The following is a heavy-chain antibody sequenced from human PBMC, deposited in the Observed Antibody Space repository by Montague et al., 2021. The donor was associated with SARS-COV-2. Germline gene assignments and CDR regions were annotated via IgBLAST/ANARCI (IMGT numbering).Heavy chain of an antibody. CDR2: IYYSGXT. J-gene: IGHJ4*02. CDR1: GGSVSSGSYY. V-gene: IGHV4-61*01. Sequence: SETLSLTCTVSGGSVSSGSYYWSWIRQPPGKGLEWIGYIYYSGXTXYXXXXKXRVTISVDTSKNQFSLKLRSVTAADTAVYYCARVFPRWLQFDPYFDYWGQGTLVTVSS. D-gene: IGHD5-24*01. CDR3: ARVFPRWLQFDPYFDY.